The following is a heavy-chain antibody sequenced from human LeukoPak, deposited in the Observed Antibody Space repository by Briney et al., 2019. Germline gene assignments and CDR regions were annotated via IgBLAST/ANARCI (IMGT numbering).Heavy chain of an antibody. J-gene: IGHJ4*02. D-gene: IGHD6-19*01. V-gene: IGHV3-23*01. CDR3: APRAAVAGTSRFDY. CDR1: GFTFSSYA. Sequence: GGSLRLSCAASGFTFSSYAMSWVRQAPGKGLEWVSAISGSGGSTYYADSVKGRFAISRDNSKNTLYLQMNSLRAEDTAVYYCAPRAAVAGTSRFDYWGQGTLVTVSS. CDR2: ISGSGGST.